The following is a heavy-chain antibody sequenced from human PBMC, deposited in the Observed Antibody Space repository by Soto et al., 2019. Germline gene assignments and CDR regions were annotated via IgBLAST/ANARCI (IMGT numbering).Heavy chain of an antibody. J-gene: IGHJ5*02. D-gene: IGHD2-15*01. CDR1: GYTFTSYG. CDR3: ARGGVYCSGGSCPYSWFDP. V-gene: IGHV1-18*01. CDR2: ISAYNGNT. Sequence: GASVKVSCKASGYTFTSYGITWVRQAPGQGLEWMGWISAYNGNTNYAQKLQGRVTMTTDTSTSTAYMELRSLTSDDTAVYYCARGGVYCSGGSCPYSWFDPWGQGTLVTVSS.